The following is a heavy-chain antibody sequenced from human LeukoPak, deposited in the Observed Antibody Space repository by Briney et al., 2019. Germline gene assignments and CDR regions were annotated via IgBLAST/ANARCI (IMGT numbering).Heavy chain of an antibody. V-gene: IGHV3-53*04. CDR3: ARGRYQLLYTGGYYFDY. CDR2: IYSGGST. J-gene: IGHJ4*02. CDR1: GFTVSSNS. D-gene: IGHD2-2*02. Sequence: GGSLRLSCAASGFTVSSNSMSWVRQAPGKGLEWVSGIYSGGSTYYADSVKGRFTISRHNSKNTLYLQMNSQRAEETAVYYCARGRYQLLYTGGYYFDYWGQGTLVTVSS.